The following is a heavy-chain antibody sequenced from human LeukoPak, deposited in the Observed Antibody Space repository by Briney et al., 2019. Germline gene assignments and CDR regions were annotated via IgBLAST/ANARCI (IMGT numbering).Heavy chain of an antibody. CDR3: ARDRPNSNYGGSLDY. Sequence: GGSLRLSCAAPGFTFSSYAMHWVRQAPGKGLEWVAVISYDGSNKYYADSVKGRFTISRDNSKNTLYLQMNSLRAEDTAVYYCARDRPNSNYGGSLDYWGQGTLVTVSS. CDR1: GFTFSSYA. V-gene: IGHV3-30-3*01. J-gene: IGHJ4*02. D-gene: IGHD4-11*01. CDR2: ISYDGSNK.